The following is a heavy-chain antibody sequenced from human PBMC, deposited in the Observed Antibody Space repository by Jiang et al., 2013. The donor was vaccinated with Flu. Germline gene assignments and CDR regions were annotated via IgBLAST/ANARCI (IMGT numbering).Heavy chain of an antibody. CDR3: ARQYNKSRDAFDI. CDR1: GGSFSGYY. V-gene: IGHV4-34*01. J-gene: IGHJ3*02. D-gene: IGHD1-14*01. CDR2: INHSGST. Sequence: SLTCAVYGGSFSGYYWSWIRQPPGKGLEWIGEINHSGSTNYNPSLKSRVTISVDTSKNQFSLKLSSVTAADTAVYYCARQYNKSRDAFDIWGQGTMVTVSS.